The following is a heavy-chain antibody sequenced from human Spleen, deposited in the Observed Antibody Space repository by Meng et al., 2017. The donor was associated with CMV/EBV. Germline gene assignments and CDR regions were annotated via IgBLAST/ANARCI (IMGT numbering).Heavy chain of an antibody. Sequence: GGSLRLSCAASGFTFSSFSMNWVRQAPGKGLEWVSSISSSSHYIYYADSVKGRFTISRDNSKNTLYLQMNSLRAEDTAVYYCARVVGDYLSYFDYWGQGTLVTVSS. V-gene: IGHV3-21*04. CDR3: ARVVGDYLSYFDY. CDR2: ISSSSHYI. J-gene: IGHJ4*02. CDR1: GFTFSSFS. D-gene: IGHD4-17*01.